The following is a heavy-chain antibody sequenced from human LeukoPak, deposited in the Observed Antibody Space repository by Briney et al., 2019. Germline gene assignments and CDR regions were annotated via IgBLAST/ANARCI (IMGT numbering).Heavy chain of an antibody. CDR1: GFTFGDYA. J-gene: IGHJ3*02. D-gene: IGHD3-22*01. Sequence: PGGSLRLSCTASGFTFGDYAMSWFRQAPGEGLEWVGFIRSKAYGGTTEYAASVKGRFTISRDDSKSIAYLQMNSLKTEDTAVYYCTRDRPYYYDSSSDAFDIWGQGTMVTVSS. CDR3: TRDRPYYYDSSSDAFDI. CDR2: IRSKAYGGTT. V-gene: IGHV3-49*03.